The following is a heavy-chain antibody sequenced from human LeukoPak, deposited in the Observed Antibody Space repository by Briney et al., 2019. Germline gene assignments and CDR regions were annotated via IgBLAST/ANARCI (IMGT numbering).Heavy chain of an antibody. CDR3: AREGDNIVVVPAAIGIDTYFDY. J-gene: IGHJ4*02. Sequence: ASVKVSCKASGYTFTSYGISWVRQAPGQGLEWMGWISAYNGNTNYAQKLQGRVTMTTDTSTSTAYMELRSLRSDDTAVYPCAREGDNIVVVPAAIGIDTYFDYWGQGTLVTVSS. V-gene: IGHV1-18*01. CDR1: GYTFTSYG. CDR2: ISAYNGNT. D-gene: IGHD2-2*01.